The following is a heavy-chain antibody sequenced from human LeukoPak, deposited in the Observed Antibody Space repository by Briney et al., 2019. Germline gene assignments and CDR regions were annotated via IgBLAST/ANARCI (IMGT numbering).Heavy chain of an antibody. CDR1: GFTFSSYA. Sequence: GGSLRLSCAASGFTFSSYAMHWVRQAPGKGLEWVAVISYDGSNKYYADSVKGRFTISRDNAKNSLYLQMNSLRAEDTAVYYCARDGVIGYDFWSGYLPYYYYYMDVWGKGTTVTVSS. J-gene: IGHJ6*03. CDR3: ARDGVIGYDFWSGYLPYYYYYMDV. D-gene: IGHD3-3*01. V-gene: IGHV3-30*04. CDR2: ISYDGSNK.